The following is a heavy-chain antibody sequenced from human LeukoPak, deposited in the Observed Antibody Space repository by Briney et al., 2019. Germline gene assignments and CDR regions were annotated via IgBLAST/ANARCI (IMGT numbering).Heavy chain of an antibody. D-gene: IGHD3-22*01. CDR3: ASTHDYYESSGPPFDY. CDR2: FDPEDDKT. Sequence: VASVKVSCKVSGYTLSELSMHWVRQAPGKGLEWMGGFDPEDDKTFYAQKFRGRVALTEDTSSDTAYMELSGLRSEDTAVYYCASTHDYYESSGPPFDYWGQGTLVTVSS. CDR1: GYTLSELS. J-gene: IGHJ4*02. V-gene: IGHV1-24*01.